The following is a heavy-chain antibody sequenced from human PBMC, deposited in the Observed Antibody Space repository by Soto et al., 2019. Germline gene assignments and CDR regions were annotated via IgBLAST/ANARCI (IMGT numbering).Heavy chain of an antibody. CDR1: GGSISSGGYY. Sequence: SETLSLTCTVPGGSISSGGYYWSWIRQHPGKGLEWIGYIYYSGSTYYNPSLKSRVTISVDTSKNQFSLKLSSVTAADTAVYYCARDPSGGEAWFDPWGQGTLVTVSS. V-gene: IGHV4-31*03. J-gene: IGHJ5*02. CDR2: IYYSGST. D-gene: IGHD2-21*01. CDR3: ARDPSGGEAWFDP.